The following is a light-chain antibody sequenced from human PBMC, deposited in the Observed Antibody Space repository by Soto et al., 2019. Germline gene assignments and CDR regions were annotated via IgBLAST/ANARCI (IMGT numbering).Light chain of an antibody. V-gene: IGLV2-11*01. J-gene: IGLJ1*01. CDR2: DVT. Sequence: QSALTQPRSVSGSPGQSVTISCTGTSSDVGGYNYVSWYQQHPGKAPRLMIYDVTQRPSGVPDRFSGSKSGNTASLIISGLQAEDEADYYCCSYAGSNFVVFGTGTKVTVL. CDR1: SSDVGGYNY. CDR3: CSYAGSNFVV.